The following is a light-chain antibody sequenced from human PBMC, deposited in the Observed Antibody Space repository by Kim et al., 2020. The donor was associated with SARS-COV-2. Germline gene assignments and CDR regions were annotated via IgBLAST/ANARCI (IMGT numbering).Light chain of an antibody. V-gene: IGLV2-11*01. Sequence: QSALTQSRSVSASPGQSVTISCTGTSSDVGAYTYVSWYQQHPAKAPKLMIYDVTTRPSGVPDRFSGSKSGNTASLTISGLLAEDEGDYYCSSYAGSYAVFGGGTKLTVL. CDR1: SSDVGAYTY. CDR3: SSYAGSYAV. J-gene: IGLJ3*02. CDR2: DVT.